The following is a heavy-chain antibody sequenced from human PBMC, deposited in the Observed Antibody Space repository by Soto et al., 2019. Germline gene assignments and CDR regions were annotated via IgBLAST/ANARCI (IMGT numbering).Heavy chain of an antibody. CDR3: ARRAYDILTGYEDSYYFDY. V-gene: IGHV4-4*02. CDR1: SGSISSSNW. D-gene: IGHD3-9*01. Sequence: QVPLQESGPGLVKPSGTLSLTCAVSSGSISSSNWWSWVRQPPGKGLEWIGEIYHSGSTNYNPSLKSRVTISVDKSKNQFSLKLSSVTAADTAVYYCARRAYDILTGYEDSYYFDYWGQGTLVTVSS. CDR2: IYHSGST. J-gene: IGHJ4*02.